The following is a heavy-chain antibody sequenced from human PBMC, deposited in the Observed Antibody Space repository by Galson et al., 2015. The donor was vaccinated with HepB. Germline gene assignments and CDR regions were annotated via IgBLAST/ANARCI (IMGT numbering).Heavy chain of an antibody. V-gene: IGHV3-7*01. Sequence: SLRLSCAASGFTFSSYWMSWVRQAPGKGLEWVANIKQDGSEKYYVDSVKGRFTISRDNSKNTLYLQMNSLRAEDTAVYYCAKDRIAAAGSHPGMDVWGQGTTVTVSS. D-gene: IGHD6-13*01. J-gene: IGHJ6*02. CDR1: GFTFSSYW. CDR2: IKQDGSEK. CDR3: AKDRIAAAGSHPGMDV.